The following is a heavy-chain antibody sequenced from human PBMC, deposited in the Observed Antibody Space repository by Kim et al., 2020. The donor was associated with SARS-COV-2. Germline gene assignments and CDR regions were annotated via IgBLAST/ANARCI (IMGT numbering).Heavy chain of an antibody. CDR2: ISGSGGST. CDR3: AKYLDPQLGSYSDY. D-gene: IGHD3-9*01. J-gene: IGHJ4*02. Sequence: GGSLRLSCAASGFTFSSYAMSWVRQAPGKGLEWVSAISGSGGSTYYADSVKGRFTISRDNSKNTLYLQMNSLRAEDTAVYYCAKYLDPQLGSYSDYWGQGTLVTVSS. CDR1: GFTFSSYA. V-gene: IGHV3-23*01.